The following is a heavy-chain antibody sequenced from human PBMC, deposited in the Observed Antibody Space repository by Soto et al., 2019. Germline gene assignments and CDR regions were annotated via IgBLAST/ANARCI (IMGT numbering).Heavy chain of an antibody. CDR3: VKDSFRAGVTRVTILYY. V-gene: IGHV3-64D*06. J-gene: IGHJ4*02. CDR2: ISTDGSRT. D-gene: IGHD4-17*01. Sequence: PGGSLRLSCSACGFSFSNYAMDWFRQAPGQXLEWLSAISTDGSRTFYADSVQGRFTISRDNSKNTLYLQMSSLRVEDTAIYYCVKDSFRAGVTRVTILYYWGQGTLVTVSS. CDR1: GFSFSNYA.